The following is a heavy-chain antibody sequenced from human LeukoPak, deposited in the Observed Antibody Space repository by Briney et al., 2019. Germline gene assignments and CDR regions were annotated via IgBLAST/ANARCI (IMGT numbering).Heavy chain of an antibody. J-gene: IGHJ4*02. V-gene: IGHV1-2*02. CDR3: ARDGYCGAGSCSYVTWALDY. CDR2: ISPNSGDT. D-gene: IGHD2-15*01. CDR1: GYTFTGYY. Sequence: ASVNVSCKSSGYTFTGYYIHWARQAPGQGLEWMGWISPNSGDTNYAQKFQGRVTTTRDTSINTAYMEVSGLRSDDTAVYYCARDGYCGAGSCSYVTWALDYWGQGTLVTVSS.